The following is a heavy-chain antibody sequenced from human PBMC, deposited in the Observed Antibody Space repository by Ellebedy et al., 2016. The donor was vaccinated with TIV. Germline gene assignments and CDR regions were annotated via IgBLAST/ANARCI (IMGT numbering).Heavy chain of an antibody. CDR1: GGSISSYY. CDR2: AYYTGNI. V-gene: IGHV4-59*08. Sequence: MPSETLSLTCTVSGGSISSYYWSWIRQPPGKGLEWLGYAYYTGNINYNPSLKSRVTMSLDTSKNQFSLKLNSVTVADTAVYYCARLTRFGEFPFDYWGQGTQVTVSS. J-gene: IGHJ4*02. CDR3: ARLTRFGEFPFDY. D-gene: IGHD3-10*01.